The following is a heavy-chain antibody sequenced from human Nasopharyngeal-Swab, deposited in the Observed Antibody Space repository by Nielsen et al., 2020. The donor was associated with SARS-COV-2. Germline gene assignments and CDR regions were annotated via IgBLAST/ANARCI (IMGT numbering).Heavy chain of an antibody. J-gene: IGHJ3*01. Sequence: LKMSCAASVLTSSNYGMHWVRQAPGKGLEWVAVISYDGNIKSYADSVRGRFLISRDNSHNTLYLQMSRLRTEDRAVYYCAKAFGEDQLAEDAFDAWGQGTMVTVSS. D-gene: IGHD3-16*01. CDR2: ISYDGNIK. CDR3: AKAFGEDQLAEDAFDA. V-gene: IGHV3-30*18. CDR1: VLTSSNYG.